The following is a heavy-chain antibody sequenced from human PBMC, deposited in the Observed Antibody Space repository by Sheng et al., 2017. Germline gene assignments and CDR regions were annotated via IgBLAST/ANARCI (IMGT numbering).Heavy chain of an antibody. J-gene: IGHJ6*02. CDR1: DFSFSASA. CDR3: AKVGRGTTWGGMDV. CDR2: TSYDGSNK. Sequence: VQLVESGGGLVQPGGSLKLSCAASDFSFSASAVHWVRQSSGKGLEWVAVTSYDGSNKYYADSVKGRFTISRDNSKNTLYLQMNSLRADDTAIYYCAKVGRGTTWGGMDVWGQGTTVTVSS. V-gene: IGHV3-30*04. D-gene: IGHD3-10*01.